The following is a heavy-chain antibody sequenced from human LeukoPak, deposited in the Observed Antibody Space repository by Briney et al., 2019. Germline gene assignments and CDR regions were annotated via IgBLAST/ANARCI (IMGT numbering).Heavy chain of an antibody. V-gene: IGHV1-2*04. J-gene: IGHJ4*02. CDR1: GYTFTSYD. CDR2: INPNSGGT. Sequence: ASVKVSCKASGYTFTSYDINWVRQATGQGLEWMGWINPNSGGTNYAQKFQGWVTMTRDTSISTAYMELSRLRSDDTAVYYCARGYCSGGSCYSQMPFDYWGQGTLVTVSS. D-gene: IGHD2-15*01. CDR3: ARGYCSGGSCYSQMPFDY.